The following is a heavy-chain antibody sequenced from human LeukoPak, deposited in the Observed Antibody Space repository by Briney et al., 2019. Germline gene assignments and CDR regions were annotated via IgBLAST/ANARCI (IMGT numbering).Heavy chain of an antibody. CDR1: GGSISSGGYY. CDR3: ARAGGVVAPAALTFDY. D-gene: IGHD2-2*01. Sequence: SQTLSLTCTVSGGSISSGGYYWSWIRQHPGKGLEWIGYIYYSGSTYYSPSLKGRVTISVDTSKNQFSLKLSSVTAADTAVYYCARAGGVVAPAALTFDYWGQGTLVTVSS. J-gene: IGHJ4*02. CDR2: IYYSGST. V-gene: IGHV4-31*03.